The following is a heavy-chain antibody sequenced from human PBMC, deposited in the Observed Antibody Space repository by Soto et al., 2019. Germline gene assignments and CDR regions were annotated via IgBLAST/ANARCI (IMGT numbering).Heavy chain of an antibody. J-gene: IGHJ4*02. CDR2: IIPIFGTA. CDR1: GGTFSSYA. V-gene: IGHV1-69*01. D-gene: IGHD3-22*01. CDR3: ARVKWRYYDSSGYYYHGY. Sequence: QVQLVQSGAEVKKPGSSVKVSCKASGGTFSSYAISWVRQAPGQGLEWMGGIIPIFGTANYAQKFQGRVTITADESTSTAYMELRSLRSEDTAVYYCARVKWRYYDSSGYYYHGYWGQGTLVTVYS.